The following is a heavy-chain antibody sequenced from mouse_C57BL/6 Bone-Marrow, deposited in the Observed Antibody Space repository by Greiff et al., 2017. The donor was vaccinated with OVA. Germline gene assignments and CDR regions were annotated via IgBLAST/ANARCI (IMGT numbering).Heavy chain of an antibody. D-gene: IGHD1-1*01. V-gene: IGHV1-26*01. CDR2: INPNNGGT. Sequence: EVMLQQSGPELVKPGASVKISCKASGYTFTDYYMNWVKQSHGKSLEWIGDINPNNGGTSYNQKFKGKATLTVDKSSSTAYMELRSLTSEDSAVYYCARAGIYYYGSSYVRFAYWGQGTLVTVSA. J-gene: IGHJ3*01. CDR1: GYTFTDYY. CDR3: ARAGIYYYGSSYVRFAY.